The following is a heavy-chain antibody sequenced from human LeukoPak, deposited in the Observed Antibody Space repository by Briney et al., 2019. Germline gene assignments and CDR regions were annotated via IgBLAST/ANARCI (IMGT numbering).Heavy chain of an antibody. J-gene: IGHJ4*02. CDR2: IYPDDSDT. D-gene: IGHD6-13*01. CDR3: ARPSLGIAAAGRYFDY. V-gene: IGHV5-51*01. CDR1: GYNFTRYW. Sequence: GESLKISCQGSGYNFTRYWIGWVRQMPGKGLEWMGIIYPDDSDTRYNPSFQGQVTISADKSISTAYLQWSSLKASDTAMYYCARPSLGIAAAGRYFDYWGQGTLVTVSS.